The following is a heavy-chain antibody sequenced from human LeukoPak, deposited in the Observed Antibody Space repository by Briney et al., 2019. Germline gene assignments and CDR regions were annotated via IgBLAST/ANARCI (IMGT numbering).Heavy chain of an antibody. CDR2: MNPNSGNT. V-gene: IGHV1-8*01. CDR1: GYTFTSYD. D-gene: IGHD3-22*01. CDR3: ARGHGFTRDSSGYIDY. Sequence: ASVKVSCKASGYTFTSYDINWVRQAIGQGLEWMGWMNPNSGNTGYAQKFQGRVTMTRNTSISTAYMELSSLRSEDTAVYYCARGHGFTRDSSGYIDYWGQGTLVTVSS. J-gene: IGHJ4*02.